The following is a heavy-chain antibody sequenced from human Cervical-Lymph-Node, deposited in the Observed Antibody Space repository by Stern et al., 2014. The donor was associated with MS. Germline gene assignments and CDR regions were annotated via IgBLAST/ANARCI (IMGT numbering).Heavy chain of an antibody. CDR3: AKSGAPFDWLLHNCSDP. CDR2: IHPKTGAT. J-gene: IGHJ5*02. V-gene: IGHV1-2*02. Sequence: VQLVQSGAEAKKPGASVSVSCMASGYTFTDYYVHWVRQAPGQGLEWLGWIHPKTGATHSAQRFQGRGTTPRDTATPTVYMELHGLRSDDPALYYCAKSGAPFDWLLHNCSDPWGQGTLVTVPS. CDR1: GYTFTDYY. D-gene: IGHD3-9*01.